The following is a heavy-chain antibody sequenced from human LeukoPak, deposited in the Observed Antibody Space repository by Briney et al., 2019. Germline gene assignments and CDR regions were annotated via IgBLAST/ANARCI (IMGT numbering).Heavy chain of an antibody. Sequence: ASVKVSCKASGYTFTSYYMHWVRQAPGQGLEWMGIINPRVGSTNYAQKFQGRVTMTRDTSTSTVYMELSSLRSEDTAVYYCARGVSTYDYAWGSLYWGQGTLVTVSS. CDR1: GYTFTSYY. V-gene: IGHV1-46*01. J-gene: IGHJ4*02. CDR2: INPRVGST. D-gene: IGHD3-16*01. CDR3: ARGVSTYDYAWGSLY.